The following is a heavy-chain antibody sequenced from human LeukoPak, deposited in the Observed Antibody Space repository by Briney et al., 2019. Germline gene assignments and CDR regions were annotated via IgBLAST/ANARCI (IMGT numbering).Heavy chain of an antibody. CDR2: IYYSGST. CDR1: GGSISSYY. CDR3: ARETSQKGAHYMDV. J-gene: IGHJ6*03. Sequence: SETLSLTCTVSGGSISSYYWSWIRQPPGKGLEWIGYIYYSGSTNYNPSLKSRVTISVDTSKNQFSLKLTSVTAADTAVYYCARETSQKGAHYMDVWGKGTTVTISS. V-gene: IGHV4-59*01. D-gene: IGHD3-16*01.